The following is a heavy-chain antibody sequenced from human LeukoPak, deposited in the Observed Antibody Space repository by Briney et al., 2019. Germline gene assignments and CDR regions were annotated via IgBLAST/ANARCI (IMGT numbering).Heavy chain of an antibody. CDR2: INHSGST. D-gene: IGHD2-2*01. Sequence: SETLSLTCAVYGGSFSGYYWSWIRHPPGKGLEWIGEINHSGSTNYNPYLKSRVTISVDTSKNQFSLKLSSVTAADTAVYYCARTHGVVVPAAILVDPWGQGTLVTVSS. V-gene: IGHV4-34*01. CDR1: GGSFSGYY. CDR3: ARTHGVVVPAAILVDP. J-gene: IGHJ5*02.